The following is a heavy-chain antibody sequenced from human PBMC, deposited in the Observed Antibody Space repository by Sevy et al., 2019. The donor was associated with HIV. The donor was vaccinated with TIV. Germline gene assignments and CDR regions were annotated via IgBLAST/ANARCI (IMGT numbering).Heavy chain of an antibody. CDR1: GFTFSSYG. CDR3: AKDHDDYGDIIDY. J-gene: IGHJ4*02. CDR2: IRYDGSNK. V-gene: IGHV3-30*02. Sequence: GGSLRLSCAASGFTFSSYGMHWVRQAPGKGLEWVAFIRYDGSNKYYADSVKGRFTISRDNSKNTLYLQMNSLRAEDTAVYYCAKDHDDYGDIIDYWGQGTLVTVSS. D-gene: IGHD4-17*01.